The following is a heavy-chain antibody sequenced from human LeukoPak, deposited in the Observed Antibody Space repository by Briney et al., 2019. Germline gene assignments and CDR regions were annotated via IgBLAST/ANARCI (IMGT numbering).Heavy chain of an antibody. V-gene: IGHV3-21*01. Sequence: GGSLRLSCVASGSTFSSYSMNWVRQAPGKGLQWVSSISSSSTYTNYADAVKDRFTISRDNAKNSVHLQMHSLRVEDTGIYYCVRARYGPFDSWGQGTLVTVSS. CDR2: ISSSSTYT. CDR1: GSTFSSYS. CDR3: VRARYGPFDS. D-gene: IGHD5-18*01. J-gene: IGHJ4*02.